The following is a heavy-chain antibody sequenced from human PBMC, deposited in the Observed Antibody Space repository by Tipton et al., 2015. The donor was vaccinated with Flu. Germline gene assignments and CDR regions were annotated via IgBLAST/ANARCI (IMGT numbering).Heavy chain of an antibody. V-gene: IGHV3-53*04. CDR3: ARDLRWGYCSSTSCYRYYGMDV. CDR1: GFTVSSNY. Sequence: SLRLSCAASGFTVSSNYMSWVRQAPGKGLEWVSVIYSGGSTYYADSVKGRFTISRHNSKNTLYLQMNSLRAEDTAVYYCARDLRWGYCSSTSCYRYYGMDVWGQGTTVTVSS. J-gene: IGHJ6*02. D-gene: IGHD2-2*02. CDR2: IYSGGST.